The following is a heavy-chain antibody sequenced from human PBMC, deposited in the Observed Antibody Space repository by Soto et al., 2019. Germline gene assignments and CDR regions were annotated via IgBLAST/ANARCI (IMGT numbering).Heavy chain of an antibody. Sequence: SETLSLTCAVYGGSFSGYYWNWIRQPPGKGLEWIGEINHSGSTDYNPSLKSRVTISVDTSKNQLSLKLTSVTAADTAVYYCARPSDYYYGLDVWGQGTTVTVSS. J-gene: IGHJ6*02. CDR1: GGSFSGYY. V-gene: IGHV4-34*01. CDR2: INHSGST. CDR3: ARPSDYYYGLDV.